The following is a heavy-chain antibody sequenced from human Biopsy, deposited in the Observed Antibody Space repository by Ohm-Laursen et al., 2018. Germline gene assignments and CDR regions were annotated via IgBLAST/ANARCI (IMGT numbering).Heavy chain of an antibody. CDR3: ARDSTINTVTTADY. D-gene: IGHD4-11*01. J-gene: IGHJ4*02. V-gene: IGHV1-24*01. CDR2: FAPENGKT. CDR1: GYAVTEFS. Sequence: ASVKVSCKVSGYAVTEFSMHWVRQAPGKGLEWMGGFAPENGKTIYAQKFQGRATMTEDTSTDTAYMELSSLRSEDTAIYYCARDSTINTVTTADYWGQGTLVTVSS.